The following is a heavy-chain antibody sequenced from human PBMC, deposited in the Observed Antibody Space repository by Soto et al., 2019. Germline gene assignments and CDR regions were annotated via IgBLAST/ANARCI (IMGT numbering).Heavy chain of an antibody. Sequence: SETLSLTCTVSGGSISSSSYYWGWIRQPPGKGLEWIGSIYYSGSTYYNPSLKSRVTISVDTSKNQFSLKLSSVTAADTAVYYCARIGYSSGWSDRLFDYWGQGTLVTVSS. J-gene: IGHJ4*02. D-gene: IGHD6-19*01. CDR1: GGSISSSSYY. CDR3: ARIGYSSGWSDRLFDY. V-gene: IGHV4-39*01. CDR2: IYYSGST.